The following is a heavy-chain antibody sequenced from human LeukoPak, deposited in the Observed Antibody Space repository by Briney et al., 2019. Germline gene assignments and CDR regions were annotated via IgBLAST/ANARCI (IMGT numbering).Heavy chain of an antibody. CDR3: AKDIRSSGWYGFDI. V-gene: IGHV3-9*01. Sequence: GGSLRLSCAASGFTFDDYAMHWVRQAPGKGLEWVSGISWNSGSIGYADSVKDRFTISRDNAKNSLFLQMNSLRAEDTAFYYCAKDIRSSGWYGFDIWGQGTMVTVSS. J-gene: IGHJ3*02. CDR2: ISWNSGSI. CDR1: GFTFDDYA. D-gene: IGHD6-19*01.